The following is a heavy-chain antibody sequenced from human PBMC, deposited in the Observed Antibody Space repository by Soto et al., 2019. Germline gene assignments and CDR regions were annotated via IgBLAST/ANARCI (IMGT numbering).Heavy chain of an antibody. J-gene: IGHJ3*02. CDR3: ARASKELRFLEWLPRGSDAFDI. V-gene: IGHV1-8*02. CDR2: MNPNSGNT. D-gene: IGHD3-3*01. Sequence: ASVKVSCKASGYTFTSYDINWVRQATGQGLEWMGWMNPNSGNTGYAQKFQGRVTMTRNTSISTAYMELSSLRSEDPAVYYCARASKELRFLEWLPRGSDAFDIWGQGTRVPVSS. CDR1: GYTFTSYD.